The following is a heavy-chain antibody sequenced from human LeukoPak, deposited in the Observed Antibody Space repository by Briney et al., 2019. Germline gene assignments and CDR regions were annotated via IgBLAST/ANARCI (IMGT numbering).Heavy chain of an antibody. CDR1: GGSISRSSYY. Sequence: SETLSLTCTVSGGSISRSSYYWGWIRQPPGKGLEWIGSIYYSGSTYYDPSLKSRVTISVDTSKNQFSLKLSSVTAADTAVYYCARGKYQLDYWGQGTLVTVSS. CDR3: ARGKYQLDY. J-gene: IGHJ4*02. D-gene: IGHD2-2*01. CDR2: IYYSGST. V-gene: IGHV4-39*01.